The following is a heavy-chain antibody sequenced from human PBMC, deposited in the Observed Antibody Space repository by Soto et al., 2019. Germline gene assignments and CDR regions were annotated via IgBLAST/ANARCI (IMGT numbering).Heavy chain of an antibody. D-gene: IGHD1-26*01. CDR3: ARSFLNSVSSFDS. V-gene: IGHV3-74*01. CDR1: GFTFRSHW. Sequence: EVQLVESGGGLVQPGGSLRLSCAVSGFTFRSHWMHWVRQAPGKELVWVSRINGDGSVTSTADSVRGRFTISRDNAKSTLYLQMNSLGAEDTALYYCARSFLNSVSSFDSWGQGTLVTVSS. J-gene: IGHJ4*02. CDR2: INGDGSVT.